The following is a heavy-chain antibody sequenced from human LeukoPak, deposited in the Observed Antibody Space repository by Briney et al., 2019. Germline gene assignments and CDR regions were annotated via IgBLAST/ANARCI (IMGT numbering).Heavy chain of an antibody. J-gene: IGHJ3*01. CDR1: GLTGSHNY. CDR2: ISGSGGST. D-gene: IGHD1-26*01. V-gene: IGHV3-23*01. CDR3: AKDLGAHTA. Sequence: GGSLRLSCAASGLTGSHNYVSWVRQAPGKGLEWVSAISGSGGSTYYADSVKGRFTISRDNSKNTLYLQMNSLRAEDTAVYYCAKDLGAHTAWGQGTMVTVSS.